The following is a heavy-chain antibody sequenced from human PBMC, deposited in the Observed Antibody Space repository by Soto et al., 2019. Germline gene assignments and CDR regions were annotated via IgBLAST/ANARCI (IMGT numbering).Heavy chain of an antibody. J-gene: IGHJ4*02. CDR1: GYTFTSYH. CDR3: ARLKDCSGGSCPFDY. V-gene: IGHV1-46*01. Sequence: HVQLVQSGAEGKKPGASVTVSCKASGYTFTSYHLHWVRQAPGQGLEWMAIINPNGGSTNYAQKFKGRCTMTRDTSTSTVYMEVISLRSEDTAVYYCARLKDCSGGSCPFDYWGQGTLVTVSS. CDR2: INPNGGST. D-gene: IGHD2-15*01.